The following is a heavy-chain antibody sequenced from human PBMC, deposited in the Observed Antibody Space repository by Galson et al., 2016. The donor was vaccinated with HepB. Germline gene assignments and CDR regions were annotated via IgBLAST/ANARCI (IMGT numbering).Heavy chain of an antibody. V-gene: IGHV3-23*01. Sequence: SLRLSCAASGFTFSSYAMNWVRQAPGKGLEWVSGINRNGDNTHYADSVKGRFTISRDNTKNMLYLQMNSLRAEDTAVYYCAKDPLGEYVHWFDPWGQGTLVTVSS. CDR2: INRNGDNT. J-gene: IGHJ5*02. CDR1: GFTFSSYA. CDR3: AKDPLGEYVHWFDP. D-gene: IGHD4-17*01.